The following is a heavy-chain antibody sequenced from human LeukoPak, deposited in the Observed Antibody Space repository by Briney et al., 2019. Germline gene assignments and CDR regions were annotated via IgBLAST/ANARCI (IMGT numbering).Heavy chain of an antibody. J-gene: IGHJ4*02. CDR1: GFMFISYS. CDR2: ISSSSVNI. CDR3: ARGYYDFWSGPTPF. Sequence: PGGSLRLSCAASGFMFISYSMSWVRQAPGKGLEWVSSISSSSVNIYYADSVKGRFTISRDNARNSLYLQMNSLRAEDTAVYYCARGYYDFWSGPTPFWGQGTLVTVSS. V-gene: IGHV3-21*01. D-gene: IGHD3-3*01.